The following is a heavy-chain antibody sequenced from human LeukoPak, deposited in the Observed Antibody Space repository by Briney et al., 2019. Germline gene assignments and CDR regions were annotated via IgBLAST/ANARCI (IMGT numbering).Heavy chain of an antibody. V-gene: IGHV3-21*04. J-gene: IGHJ3*02. CDR1: GFTFSTYM. CDR3: AKEARSAYCGGDCYTGPDAFDI. D-gene: IGHD2-21*02. CDR2: ISTSSSYV. Sequence: GGSLRLSCAASGFTFSTYMMNWVRQAPGKGLEWVSSISTSSSYVYYADSMKGRFTISRDNAKNSLYLQVNSLRAEDTAVYYCAKEARSAYCGGDCYTGPDAFDIWGQGTMVTVSS.